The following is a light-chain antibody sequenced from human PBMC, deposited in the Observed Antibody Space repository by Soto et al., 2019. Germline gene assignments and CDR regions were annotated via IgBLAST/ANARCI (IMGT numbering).Light chain of an antibody. CDR1: QSVSSY. CDR3: QQRSNWPWT. V-gene: IGKV3-11*01. J-gene: IGKJ1*01. Sequence: ESVLTQSPYSLSLSPGESATLYCRASQSVSSYLAWYQQKPGQAPRLLIYDASNRATGIPARFSGSGSGTDFTLTISSLEPEDFAVYYCQQRSNWPWTFGQGTKVDIK. CDR2: DAS.